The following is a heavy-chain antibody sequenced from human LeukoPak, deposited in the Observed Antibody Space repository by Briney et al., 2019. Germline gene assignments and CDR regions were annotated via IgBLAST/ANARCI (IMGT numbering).Heavy chain of an antibody. CDR1: GGSISSSNW. CDR3: ARAWGGTVTPRGSAFDI. V-gene: IGHV4-4*02. D-gene: IGHD4-17*01. CDR2: IYHSGST. J-gene: IGHJ3*02. Sequence: PSGTLSLTCAVSGGSISSSNWWSWVRQPPGKGLEWIGEIYHSGSTNYNPSLKSRVTISVDTSKKQFSLKLSSVTAADTAVYYCARAWGGTVTPRGSAFDIWGQGTMVTVSS.